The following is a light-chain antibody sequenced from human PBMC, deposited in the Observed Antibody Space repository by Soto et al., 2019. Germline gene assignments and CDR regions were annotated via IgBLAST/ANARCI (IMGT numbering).Light chain of an antibody. V-gene: IGLV2-14*01. J-gene: IGLJ3*02. CDR2: DVS. CDR3: SSSTTTTSLVV. Sequence: QSALTQPASVSGSPGQSITISCTGTSSDIGDYNYVSWYQQYPGKVPKLVIYDVSHRPSGVSNRFSGSKSGNTASLTISGLQAEDEADYSCSSSTTTTSLVVFGGGTKLPS. CDR1: SSDIGDYNY.